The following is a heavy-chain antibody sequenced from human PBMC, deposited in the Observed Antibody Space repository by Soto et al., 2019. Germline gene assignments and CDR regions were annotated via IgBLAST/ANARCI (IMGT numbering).Heavy chain of an antibody. CDR2: IIPIFGTA. CDR3: ASDASPVHVDTAMGLVYYGMDV. J-gene: IGHJ6*02. D-gene: IGHD5-18*01. Sequence: ASVKVSCKASGGTFSSYAISWVRQAPGQGLEWMGGIIPIFGTANYAQKFQGRVTITADESTSTAYMELSSLRSEDTAVYYCASDASPVHVDTAMGLVYYGMDVWGQGTTVTVSS. V-gene: IGHV1-69*13. CDR1: GGTFSSYA.